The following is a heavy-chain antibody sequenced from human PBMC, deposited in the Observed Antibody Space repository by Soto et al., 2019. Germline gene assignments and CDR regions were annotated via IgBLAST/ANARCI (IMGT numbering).Heavy chain of an antibody. Sequence: DVQLLESGGGLVQPGGSVRLSCAASGFTFSSYAMSWVRQAPGKGLEWVSAISGNGADTSYADSVRGRFTISRDNSKDTLFLQMNSLRADDTAVYYCARGDSTDCSNGVCSFFYNHDMDVWGQGTTVTVSS. CDR1: GFTFSSYA. D-gene: IGHD2-8*01. J-gene: IGHJ6*02. CDR2: ISGNGADT. CDR3: ARGDSTDCSNGVCSFFYNHDMDV. V-gene: IGHV3-23*01.